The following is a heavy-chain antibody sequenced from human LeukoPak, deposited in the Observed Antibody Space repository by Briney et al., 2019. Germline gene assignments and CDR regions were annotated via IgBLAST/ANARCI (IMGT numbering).Heavy chain of an antibody. D-gene: IGHD4-17*01. V-gene: IGHV4-4*07. CDR3: VRGDGDYYYYYMDV. CDR1: GGSISSYY. CDR2: IYISGST. Sequence: SETLSLTCTVSGGSISSYYWSWIRQPAGKGLEWIGRIYISGSTNYNPSLKSRVTMSVDTSKNQFSLKLSSVTAADTAVYYCVRGDGDYYYYYMDVWGKGTTVTVSS. J-gene: IGHJ6*03.